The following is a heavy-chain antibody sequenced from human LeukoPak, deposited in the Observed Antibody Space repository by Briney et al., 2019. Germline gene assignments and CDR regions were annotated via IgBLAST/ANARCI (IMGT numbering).Heavy chain of an antibody. D-gene: IGHD3-10*01. CDR1: GGSFSGYY. CDR3: ARGAITMVRGVPYYYYYYYMDV. V-gene: IGHV4-34*01. CDR2: INHSGST. Sequence: SETLSLTCAVYGGSFSGYYWSWIRQPPGKGLEWIGEINHSGSTNYHPSLKSRGTISVDTSKNQFSLQLSSVTAADAAVYYCARGAITMVRGVPYYYYYYYMDVWGKGTTVTVSS. J-gene: IGHJ6*03.